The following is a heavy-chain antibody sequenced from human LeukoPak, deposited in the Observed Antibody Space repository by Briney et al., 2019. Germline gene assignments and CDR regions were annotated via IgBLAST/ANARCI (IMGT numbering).Heavy chain of an antibody. CDR3: ARDHPLNHCSGGSCYEASAPSSYFDY. J-gene: IGHJ4*02. Sequence: VASVKVSCKASGYSFVLYGISWVRQAPGEGPEWMGWISGSTGDTNYAQKFQGRVTMTRDTSTSTVYMELSSLRSEDTAVYYCARDHPLNHCSGGSCYEASAPSSYFDYWGQGTLVTVSS. CDR2: ISGSTGDT. CDR1: GYSFVLYG. V-gene: IGHV1-18*01. D-gene: IGHD2-15*01.